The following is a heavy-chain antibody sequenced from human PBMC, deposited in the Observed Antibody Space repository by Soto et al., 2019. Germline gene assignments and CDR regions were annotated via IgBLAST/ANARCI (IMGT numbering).Heavy chain of an antibody. J-gene: IGHJ4*02. CDR1: GGSFSGYY. Sequence: SETLSLTCAVYGGSFSGYYWSWIRQSPGKGLEWIGEINHSGTTNQNPSLTSRVTISVDTSKNQFSLSQSSLTSADTAAHYCARGITIPLTLQADAPDIDHLDSWGRGTLVTVSS. D-gene: IGHD3-10*01. V-gene: IGHV4-34*01. CDR2: INHSGTT. CDR3: ARGITIPLTLQADAPDIDHLDS.